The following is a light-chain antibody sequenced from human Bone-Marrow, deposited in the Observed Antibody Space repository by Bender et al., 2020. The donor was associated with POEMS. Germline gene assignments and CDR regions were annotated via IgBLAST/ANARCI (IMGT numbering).Light chain of an antibody. CDR3: HTLDGNTAV. V-gene: IGLV3-1*01. CDR2: QDD. Sequence: SYELTQEPSVSVSPGQTAHITCFGDRLSTTFAHWYQQRPGQSPVLVFYQDDKRPSGIPERFSASNSGNTDTLVVSGTQAAEEADYFCHTLDGNTAVFGGATRLTVL. CDR1: RLSTTF. J-gene: IGLJ2*01.